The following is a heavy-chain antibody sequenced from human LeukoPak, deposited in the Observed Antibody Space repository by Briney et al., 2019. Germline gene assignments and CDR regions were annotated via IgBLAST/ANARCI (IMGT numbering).Heavy chain of an antibody. D-gene: IGHD6-19*01. V-gene: IGHV3-74*01. J-gene: IGHJ4*02. CDR3: ARDHSSGWYSDYFDY. CDR2: IYIDGGRT. CDR1: GFNFSIYW. Sequence: PGGALRLSCVASGFNFSIYWMHGVRQAPGEGLEWVSRIYIDGGRTRCADSVKGRFTISRDNAKNTLYMQMNDLRAEDTAVYYCARDHSSGWYSDYFDYWGQGTLVSVSS.